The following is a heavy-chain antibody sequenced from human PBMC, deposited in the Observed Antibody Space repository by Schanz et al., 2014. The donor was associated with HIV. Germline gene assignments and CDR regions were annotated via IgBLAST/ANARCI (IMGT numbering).Heavy chain of an antibody. D-gene: IGHD2-2*01. J-gene: IGHJ4*02. CDR3: TINQYQLLPFDY. V-gene: IGHV1-2*02. Sequence: QVQLVQSGPEVRKPGASVKVSCKASGYTFMDYYIHWVRQAPGQGPEWMGYIKPNSGDTFYAQKFRGRVTMTRDTSMSTAFVALSRLRSAETAVYFCTINQYQLLPFDYWGQGTLVSVSS. CDR2: IKPNSGDT. CDR1: GYTFMDYY.